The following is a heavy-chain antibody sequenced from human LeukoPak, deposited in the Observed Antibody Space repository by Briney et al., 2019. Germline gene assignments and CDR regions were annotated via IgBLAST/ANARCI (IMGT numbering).Heavy chain of an antibody. CDR1: GYTFTSCG. CDR3: ARDWGSSGYYLAGS. Sequence: ASVKVSCKASGYTFTSCGISWLRQAPGQGLEWMGWISAYNGNTNYAQKLQGRVTMTTDTSTSTAYMELRSLRSDDTAVYYCARDWGSSGYYLAGSWGQGTLVTVSS. CDR2: ISAYNGNT. J-gene: IGHJ5*02. D-gene: IGHD3-22*01. V-gene: IGHV1-18*01.